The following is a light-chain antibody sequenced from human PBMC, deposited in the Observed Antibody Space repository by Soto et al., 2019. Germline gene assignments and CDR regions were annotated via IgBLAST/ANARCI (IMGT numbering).Light chain of an antibody. Sequence: QSVLTQPPSASGTPGQRVTISCSGGRSNIGSNSVNWYQQHPGTAPKLLIYSQSQRPSGVPERISGAKSGTSVTLAISGLQAEDEATYYCAVWDDSLNEVVFGGGTKVTVL. CDR2: SQS. CDR3: AVWDDSLNEVV. CDR1: RSNIGSNS. V-gene: IGLV1-44*01. J-gene: IGLJ3*02.